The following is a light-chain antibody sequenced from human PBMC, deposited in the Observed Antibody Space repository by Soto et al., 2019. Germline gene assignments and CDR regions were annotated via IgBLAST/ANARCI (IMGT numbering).Light chain of an antibody. J-gene: IGKJ1*01. CDR1: QSVSGK. V-gene: IGKV3-15*01. CDR3: RQSNNWPWT. Sequence: EVLMTQSPATLSVSPGERATLSCRASQSVSGKLAWYQQKPGQAPRLLIYDASTSATGITAGFSGSGSGTEFTLTISSLQSEDFAVYYCRQSNNWPWTFGQGTKVEIK. CDR2: DAS.